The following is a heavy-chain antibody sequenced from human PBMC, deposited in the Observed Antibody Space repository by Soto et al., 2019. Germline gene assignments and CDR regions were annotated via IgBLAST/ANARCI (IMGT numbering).Heavy chain of an antibody. D-gene: IGHD3-3*01. J-gene: IGHJ6*04. Sequence: GGSLRLSCATSGFTFSSYEMNWVRQAPGKGLEWVSYISSSGSTIYYADSVKGRFTISRDNAKKSLYLQMDSLRAEDTAVYYCARDQEDGSFFPYYYGMAVWGKGTTVTVS. CDR1: GFTFSSYE. CDR2: ISSSGSTI. V-gene: IGHV3-48*03. CDR3: ARDQEDGSFFPYYYGMAV.